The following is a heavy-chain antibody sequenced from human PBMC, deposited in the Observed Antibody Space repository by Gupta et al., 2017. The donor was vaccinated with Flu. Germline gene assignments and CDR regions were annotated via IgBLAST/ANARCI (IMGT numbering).Heavy chain of an antibody. CDR2: INNGGTTT. J-gene: IGHJ6*02. V-gene: IGHV3-74*01. CDR3: ARGGVGKCSGGSCAGYDYHGMDV. D-gene: IGHD2-15*01. Sequence: GKGLVVVSRINNGGTTTNDAESVKGRFTISRDNAKNTLYRQMNRLRVDDTGVYYCARGGVGKCSGGSCAGYDYHGMDVWGQGATVTGSS.